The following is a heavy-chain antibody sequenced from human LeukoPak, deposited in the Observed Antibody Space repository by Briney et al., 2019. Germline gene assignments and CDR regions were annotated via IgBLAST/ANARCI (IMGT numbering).Heavy chain of an antibody. CDR3: ARGPHREYSEQWLAGQFGY. CDR2: IYSGGST. V-gene: IGHV3-53*01. D-gene: IGHD6-19*01. J-gene: IGHJ4*02. CDR1: GFTVSSNY. Sequence: GGSLRLSCAASGFTVSSNYMSWVRQAPGKGLEWVSVIYSGGSTYYADSVKGRFTISRDNSKNTLYLQMNSLRAEDTAVYYCARGPHREYSEQWLAGQFGYWGQGTLVTVSS.